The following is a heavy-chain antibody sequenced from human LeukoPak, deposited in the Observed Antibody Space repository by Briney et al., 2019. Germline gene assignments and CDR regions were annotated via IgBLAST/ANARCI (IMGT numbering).Heavy chain of an antibody. D-gene: IGHD2-21*02. CDR1: GGSISSSSYY. CDR2: IYYTGST. J-gene: IGHJ4*02. CDR3: AKVTASGFFDY. V-gene: IGHV4-39*07. Sequence: PSETLSLTCTVSGGSISSSSYYWGWIRQPPGKGLEWIGSIYYTGSTYYNPSLKSRVTVSLDASKKQFSLKLSSVTAADTAVYYCAKVTASGFFDYWGQGTLVTVSS.